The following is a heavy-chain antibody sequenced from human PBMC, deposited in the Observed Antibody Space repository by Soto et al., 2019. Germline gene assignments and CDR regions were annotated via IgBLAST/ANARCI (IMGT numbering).Heavy chain of an antibody. J-gene: IGHJ5*02. V-gene: IGHV1-18*01. CDR2: ISAYNGNT. CDR1: GYTFTSYG. Sequence: GASVKVSCKASGYTFTSYGISWVRQAPGQGLEWMGWISAYNGNTNYAQKLQGRVTMTTDTSTSTAYMELRSLRSDDTAVYYCARDSSGWYHTGFGPWGQGTLVTVSS. D-gene: IGHD6-19*01. CDR3: ARDSSGWYHTGFGP.